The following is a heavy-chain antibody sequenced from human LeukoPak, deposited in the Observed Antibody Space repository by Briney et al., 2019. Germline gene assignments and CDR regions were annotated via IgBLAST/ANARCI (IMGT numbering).Heavy chain of an antibody. CDR3: ARSYYDFWSGYSNYYYMDV. CDR2: IYYSGST. CDR1: GGSISSSSYY. J-gene: IGHJ6*03. D-gene: IGHD3-3*01. Sequence: SETLSLTCTVSGGSISSSSYYWGWIRQPPGKGLEWIGSIYYSGSTYYNPSLKSRVTISVDTSKNQFSLKLSSVTAADTAVYYCARSYYDFWSGYSNYYYMDVWGKGTTVTVSS. V-gene: IGHV4-39*07.